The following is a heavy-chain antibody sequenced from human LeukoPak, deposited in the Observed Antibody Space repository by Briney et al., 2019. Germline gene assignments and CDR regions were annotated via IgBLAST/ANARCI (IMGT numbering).Heavy chain of an antibody. CDR3: ARGTGGMDV. V-gene: IGHV4-39*07. J-gene: IGHJ6*02. CDR1: GGSISSSSYY. CDR2: IYYSGST. Sequence: PSETLSLTCTVSGGSISSSSYYWGWVRQPPGKGLEWIGSIYYSGSTNYNPSLKSRVTMSVDTSKNQFSLKLSSVTAADTAVYYCARGTGGMDVWGQGTTVTVSS.